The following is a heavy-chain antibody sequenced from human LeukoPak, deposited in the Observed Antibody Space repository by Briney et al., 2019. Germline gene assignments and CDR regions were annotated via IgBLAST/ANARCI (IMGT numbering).Heavy chain of an antibody. Sequence: ASVKVSCKASGYTFTGYYMHWVRQAPGQGLEWMGWINPNSGGTNYTQKLQGRVTMTTDTSTSTAYMELRSLRSDDTAVYYCLCGPYDSSVQGVFDIWGQGTMVTVSS. J-gene: IGHJ3*02. CDR3: LCGPYDSSVQGVFDI. V-gene: IGHV1-2*02. D-gene: IGHD3-22*01. CDR1: GYTFTGYY. CDR2: INPNSGGT.